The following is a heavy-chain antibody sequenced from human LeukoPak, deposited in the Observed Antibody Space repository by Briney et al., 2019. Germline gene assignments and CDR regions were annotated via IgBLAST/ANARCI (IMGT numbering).Heavy chain of an antibody. Sequence: SETLSLTCTVSGGSISSYYLSWIRQPPGKGLEWIGCIYYSGSTNYNPSLKSRVTISVATSKNQFSRKLSSVTAADRALYDCTTDRSYCSGGSWYFHGYFDLWGRGTLVTVSS. J-gene: IGHJ2*01. CDR1: GGSISSYY. V-gene: IGHV4-59*01. D-gene: IGHD2-15*01. CDR2: IYYSGST. CDR3: TTDRSYCSGGSWYFHGYFDL.